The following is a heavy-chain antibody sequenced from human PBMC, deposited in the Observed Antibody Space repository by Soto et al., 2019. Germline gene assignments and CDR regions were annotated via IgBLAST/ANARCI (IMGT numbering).Heavy chain of an antibody. CDR1: GGSISSYY. J-gene: IGHJ6*02. D-gene: IGHD2-2*01. CDR3: ARGQLLSGYYYYGMDV. Sequence: SETLSLTCTVSGGSISSYYWSWIRQPPGKGLEWIGYIYYSGSTNYNPSLKSRVTISVDTSKNQFSLKLSSVTAADTAVYYCARGQLLSGYYYYGMDVWGQGTTVTGSS. CDR2: IYYSGST. V-gene: IGHV4-59*01.